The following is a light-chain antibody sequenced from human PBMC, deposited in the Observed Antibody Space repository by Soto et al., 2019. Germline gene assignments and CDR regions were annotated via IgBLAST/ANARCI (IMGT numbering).Light chain of an antibody. Sequence: QSALSQPASVSGSPGQSIAISCTGTSSDVGSYNLVSWYQQHPGKAPKLMIYDAFRRPSGVSDRFSGSRSGNTASLTISGXXXXXXXXXYCCXYAGSNTYVFGTGTKVTVL. CDR3: CXYAGSNTYV. CDR1: SSDVGSYNL. V-gene: IGLV2-23*01. CDR2: DAF. J-gene: IGLJ1*01.